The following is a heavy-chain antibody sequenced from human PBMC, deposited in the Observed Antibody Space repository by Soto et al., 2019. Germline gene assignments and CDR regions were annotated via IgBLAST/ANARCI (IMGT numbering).Heavy chain of an antibody. CDR2: IYSGGST. CDR1: GFTVSSNY. V-gene: IGHV3-66*02. J-gene: IGHJ3*02. D-gene: IGHD3-10*01. Sequence: GGSLRLSCAASGFTVSSNYMSWVRQAPGKGLEWVSVIYSGGSTYYADSVKGRFTISRDNPKNTLYLQMNSLRAEDTAVYYCARDRGRRGNDAFDIWGQGTMVTVSS. CDR3: ARDRGRRGNDAFDI.